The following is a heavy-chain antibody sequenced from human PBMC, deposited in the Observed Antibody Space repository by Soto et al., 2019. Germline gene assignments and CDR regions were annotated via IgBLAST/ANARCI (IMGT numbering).Heavy chain of an antibody. Sequence: ETLSLTCIVSVESISSSSYYWGWILQPPGKGLEWIGSIYYSGRTYYNPSFKSRVTISIDTSKNQFSLKLSSVTATDTAVYYCARQRTTVVTQAYFDHWGQGALVTV. D-gene: IGHD2-21*02. J-gene: IGHJ4*02. CDR3: ARQRTTVVTQAYFDH. CDR1: VESISSSSYY. CDR2: IYYSGRT. V-gene: IGHV4-39*01.